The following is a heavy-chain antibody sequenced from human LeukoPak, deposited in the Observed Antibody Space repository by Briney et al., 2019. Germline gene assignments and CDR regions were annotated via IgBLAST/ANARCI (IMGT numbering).Heavy chain of an antibody. CDR1: GESFSGYY. Sequence: PSETLSLTCAVYGESFSGYYWSWIRQPPGKGLEWIGEINHSGSTNYNPSLKSRVTISVDTSKNQFSLKLSSVTAADTAVYYCATLWSGYYLWGQGTLVTVSS. CDR3: ATLWSGYYL. J-gene: IGHJ4*02. D-gene: IGHD3-3*01. CDR2: INHSGST. V-gene: IGHV4-34*01.